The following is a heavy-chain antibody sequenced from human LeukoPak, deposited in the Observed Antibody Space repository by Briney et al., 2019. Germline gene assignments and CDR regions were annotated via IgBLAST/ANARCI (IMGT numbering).Heavy chain of an antibody. V-gene: IGHV3-33*01. D-gene: IGHD6-13*01. CDR1: GFTLCSYG. CDR3: ARVAGTSIDY. CDR2: IWYDGSNK. Sequence: GGSLRLFCAASGFTLCSYGKHWVRQAPGEGLEWVAVIWYDGSNKYYADSVKGRFTISRDNSKNTLYLQMNSLRAEDTAVYYCARVAGTSIDYWGQGTLVTVSS. J-gene: IGHJ4*02.